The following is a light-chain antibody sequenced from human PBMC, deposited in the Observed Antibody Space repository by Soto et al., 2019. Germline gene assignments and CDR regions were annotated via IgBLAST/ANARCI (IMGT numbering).Light chain of an antibody. Sequence: IHITHSPSSLSTSVGDRVTITCRASQSISSYLNWYQQKPGKAPKLLIYAASSLQSGVPSRFSGSGSGTDFTLTISSLQHEDFATYYCQQSYSTTITFGQGTRLEIK. J-gene: IGKJ5*01. V-gene: IGKV1-39*01. CDR1: QSISSY. CDR2: AAS. CDR3: QQSYSTTIT.